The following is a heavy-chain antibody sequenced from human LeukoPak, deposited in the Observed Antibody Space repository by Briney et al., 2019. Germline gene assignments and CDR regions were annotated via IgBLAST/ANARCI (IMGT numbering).Heavy chain of an antibody. CDR3: ARDPVGAPSNWFDP. CDR2: INPNSGGT. V-gene: IGHV1-2*02. Sequence: ASVKVSCKASGYTFTGYYMHWVRQAPGQGLEWMGWINPNSGGTNYAQKFQGRVTMTRDTSIRTAYMELSRLRSDDTAVYYCARDPVGAPSNWFDPWGQGTLVTVSS. D-gene: IGHD1-26*01. CDR1: GYTFTGYY. J-gene: IGHJ5*02.